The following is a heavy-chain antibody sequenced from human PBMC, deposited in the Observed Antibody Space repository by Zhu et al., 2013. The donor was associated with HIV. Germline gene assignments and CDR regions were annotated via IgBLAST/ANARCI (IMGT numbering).Heavy chain of an antibody. J-gene: IGHJ5*02. CDR2: IIPMFGTA. CDR1: GGNFSTYG. CDR3: ASDVT. Sequence: QVQVVQSGAEVKKPGASVKASCKTSGGNFSTYGVTWVRQVPGQGLEWLGGIIPMFGTAHYAKKFQGRVTITADESTSTAYMELNRLRSDDTAIYYCASDVTWGQGALVTVSS. V-gene: IGHV1-69*01.